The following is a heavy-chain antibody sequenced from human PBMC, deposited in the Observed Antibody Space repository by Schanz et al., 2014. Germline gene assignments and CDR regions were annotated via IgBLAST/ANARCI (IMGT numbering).Heavy chain of an antibody. CDR2: ISAYTNNT. D-gene: IGHD2-2*01. J-gene: IGHJ5*02. CDR1: GYTFTSYG. V-gene: IGHV1-18*01. Sequence: QVQLLQSGAEVKKPGASMKVSCKASGYTFTSYGINWVRQAPGQGLEWMGWISAYTNNTNYAQKVQGRVTMTTDTSTGTAYMELRSLRSDDTAVYYCARDRRRYCSTASCLHDNWFDPWGQGTLVIVSS. CDR3: ARDRRRYCSTASCLHDNWFDP.